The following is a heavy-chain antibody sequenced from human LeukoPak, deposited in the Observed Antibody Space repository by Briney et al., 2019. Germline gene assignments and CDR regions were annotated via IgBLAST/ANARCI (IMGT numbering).Heavy chain of an antibody. Sequence: SETLSLTCTVSGGSISSGDYYWSWIRQPPGKGLEWIGYIYYSGSTNYNPSLKSRVTISVDTSKNQFSLKLSSVTAADTAVYYCARIPATANDYWGQGTLVTVSS. V-gene: IGHV4-61*08. CDR3: ARIPATANDY. CDR2: IYYSGST. J-gene: IGHJ4*02. CDR1: GGSISSGDYY. D-gene: IGHD2-2*01.